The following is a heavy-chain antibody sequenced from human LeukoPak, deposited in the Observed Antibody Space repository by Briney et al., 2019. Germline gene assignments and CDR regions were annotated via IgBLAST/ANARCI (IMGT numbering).Heavy chain of an antibody. V-gene: IGHV4-34*01. CDR2: INHSGST. CDR3: ARGRVRARMVRGVSFDY. J-gene: IGHJ4*02. Sequence: SETLSLTCAVYGGSFSGYYWSWIRQPQGKGLEWIGEINHSGSTNYNPSLKSRVTISVDTSKNQFSLKLSSVTAADTAVYYCARGRVRARMVRGVSFDYWGQGTLVTVSS. CDR1: GGSFSGYY. D-gene: IGHD3-10*01.